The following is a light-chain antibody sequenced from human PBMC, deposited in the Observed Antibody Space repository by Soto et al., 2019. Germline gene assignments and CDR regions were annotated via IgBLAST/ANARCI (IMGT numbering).Light chain of an antibody. V-gene: IGKV3-15*01. Sequence: EIVMTQSPATLSVSPGERATLSCRASQSVDINLAWYQQKPGQTPRLLISGASTRATGIPARFSGSGSGTEFTLTISSLQSEDSAVYFCQQYNNRPPWTFGQGTKVEIK. CDR1: QSVDIN. CDR3: QQYNNRPPWT. CDR2: GAS. J-gene: IGKJ1*01.